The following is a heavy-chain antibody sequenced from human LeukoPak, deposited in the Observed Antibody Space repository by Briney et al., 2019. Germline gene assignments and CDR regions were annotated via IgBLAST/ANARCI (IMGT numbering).Heavy chain of an antibody. CDR2: IIPIFGTA. CDR1: GGTFSSYA. V-gene: IGHV1-69*13. CDR3: ARAPWGDRPYWYFDL. J-gene: IGHJ2*01. D-gene: IGHD2-21*02. Sequence: ASVKVSRKASGGTFSSYAISWVRQAPGQGLEWMGGIIPIFGTANYAQKFQGRVTITADESTSTAYMELSSLGSEDTAVYYCARAPWGDRPYWYFDLWGRGTLVTVSS.